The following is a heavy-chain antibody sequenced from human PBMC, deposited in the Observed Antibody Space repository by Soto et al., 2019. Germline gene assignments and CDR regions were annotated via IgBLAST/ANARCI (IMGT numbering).Heavy chain of an antibody. CDR3: AGQNYYGSGGRHVVLDF. CDR2: INHSGST. Sequence: SETLSLTCAVYGGSFSGYYWSWIRQPPGKGLEWIGEINHSGSTNYNPSLKSRVTISVDTSKNQFSLKLSSVTAADTAVYYSAGQNYYGSGGRHVVLDFGGKGTLVTAPS. CDR1: GGSFSGYY. J-gene: IGHJ4*02. D-gene: IGHD3-10*01. V-gene: IGHV4-34*01.